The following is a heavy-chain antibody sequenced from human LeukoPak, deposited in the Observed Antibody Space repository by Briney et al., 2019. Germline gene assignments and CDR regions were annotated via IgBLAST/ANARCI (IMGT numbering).Heavy chain of an antibody. CDR1: GFTVSSNY. V-gene: IGHV3-66*01. Sequence: GGSLRLSCAASGFTVSSNYMSWVRQSPGKGLEWLSVIYSGGSTYYADSVKGRFNIYRDHSNNTLYLQLNSLRAEDTAVYYCARNRDYGQTGYFDYWGQGTLVTVSS. CDR2: IYSGGST. J-gene: IGHJ4*02. D-gene: IGHD4/OR15-4a*01. CDR3: ARNRDYGQTGYFDY.